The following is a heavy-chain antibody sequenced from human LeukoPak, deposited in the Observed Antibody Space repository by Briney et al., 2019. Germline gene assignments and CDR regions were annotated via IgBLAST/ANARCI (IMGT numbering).Heavy chain of an antibody. CDR2: IYTSGST. D-gene: IGHD6-19*01. J-gene: IGHJ4*02. CDR1: GGSISSYY. Sequence: SETLSLTCTVSGGSISSYYWSWLRQPAGKGLEWIGRIYTSGSTNYNPSLKSRVTMSVDTSKNQFSLKLSSVTAADTAVYYCARVARVGAVAGSFDYWGQGTLVTVSS. CDR3: ARVARVGAVAGSFDY. V-gene: IGHV4-4*07.